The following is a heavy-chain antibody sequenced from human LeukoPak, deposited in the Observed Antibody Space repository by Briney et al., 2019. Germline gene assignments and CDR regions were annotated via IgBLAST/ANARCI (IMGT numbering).Heavy chain of an antibody. D-gene: IGHD6-13*01. CDR2: IRYDGSNK. CDR3: AKGGYSSSWYVFFDY. J-gene: IGHJ4*02. V-gene: IGHV3-30*02. CDR1: GFTFSSYG. Sequence: GGSLRLSCAASGFTFSSYGMHWVRQAPGKGLEWVAFIRYDGSNKYYADSVKGRFTISRDNSKNTLYLQMNSLRAEDTAVYYCAKGGYSSSWYVFFDYWGQGTLVTVSS.